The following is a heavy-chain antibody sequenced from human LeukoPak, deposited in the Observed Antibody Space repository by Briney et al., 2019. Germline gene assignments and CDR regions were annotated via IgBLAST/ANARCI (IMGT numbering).Heavy chain of an antibody. CDR3: ASNVAASYYYYMDV. CDR1: GYTFTSYY. CDR2: IIPIFGTA. Sequence: SVKVSCKASGYTFTSYYMHWVRQAPGQGLEWMGGIIPIFGTANYAQKFQGRVTITADKSTSTAYMELSSLRSEDTAVYYCASNVAASYYYYMDVWGKGTTVTVSS. V-gene: IGHV1-69*06. D-gene: IGHD2-15*01. J-gene: IGHJ6*03.